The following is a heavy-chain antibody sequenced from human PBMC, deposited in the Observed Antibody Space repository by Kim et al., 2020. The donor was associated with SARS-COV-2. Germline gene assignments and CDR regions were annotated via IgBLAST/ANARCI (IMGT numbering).Heavy chain of an antibody. Sequence: NYSPSLKSRVTISVDTSKNQFSLKLSSVTAADTAVYYCARVKGIAVADYWGQGTLVTVSS. CDR3: ARVKGIAVADY. J-gene: IGHJ4*02. V-gene: IGHV4-34*01. D-gene: IGHD6-19*01.